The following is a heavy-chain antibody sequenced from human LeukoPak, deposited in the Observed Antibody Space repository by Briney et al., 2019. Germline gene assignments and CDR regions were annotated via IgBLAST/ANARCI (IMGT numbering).Heavy chain of an antibody. CDR1: GGSISSSSYY. D-gene: IGHD6-25*01. J-gene: IGHJ4*02. Sequence: SETLSLTCTVSGGSISSSSYYWAWICQPPGKGLEWIGSIYYSGSTYYNPSLKSRVTILLDTSKNQFSLKLNSVTAADTAVYYCARGGGYLDWGQGTLATVSS. V-gene: IGHV4-39*07. CDR3: ARGGGYLD. CDR2: IYYSGST.